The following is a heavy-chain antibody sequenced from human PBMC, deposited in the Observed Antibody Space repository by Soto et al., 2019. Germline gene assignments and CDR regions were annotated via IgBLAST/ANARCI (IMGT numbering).Heavy chain of an antibody. D-gene: IGHD2-2*01. J-gene: IGHJ4*02. CDR2: ISSSSSTR. CDR3: ARGDCSWASCYPLLGNDY. Sequence: EVQLVESGGGLVQPGGSLRLSCAASGFTFSSYSMNWVRQAPGKGLEWVSYISSSSSTRYYADSVKVRFTITRDNGKNSLYLQINSLCAEDTAVYYGARGDCSWASCYPLLGNDYWGQGTLVTVSS. CDR1: GFTFSSYS. V-gene: IGHV3-48*01.